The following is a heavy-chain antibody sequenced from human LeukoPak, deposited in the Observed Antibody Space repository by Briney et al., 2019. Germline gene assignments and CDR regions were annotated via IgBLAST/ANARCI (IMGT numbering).Heavy chain of an antibody. D-gene: IGHD3-10*01. Sequence: SETLSLTCTVSGGSISSYYWSWIRRHAGAALEWIGRIYTSGTITYNPSLKSRVTLSVDTSKNQFSLKLSSVTAADTAVYYCARDSGTTGEVKFDPWGQGTLVTVSS. CDR3: ARDSGTTGEVKFDP. CDR1: GGSISSYY. CDR2: IYTSGTI. V-gene: IGHV4-4*07. J-gene: IGHJ5*02.